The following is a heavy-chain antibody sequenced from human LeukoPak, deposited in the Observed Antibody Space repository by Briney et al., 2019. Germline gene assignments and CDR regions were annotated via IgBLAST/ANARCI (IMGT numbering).Heavy chain of an antibody. CDR1: GGSISSYY. V-gene: IGHV4-4*07. Sequence: PSETLSLTCTVSGGSISSYYWSWIRQPAGKGLEWIGRVYPNGGTNYNSSLKSRVTMSVDASKNQFSLKLSSVTAADSAVYYCARVPRYCSGGNCYSEYYFDYWGQGTLVTVSS. CDR2: VYPNGGT. J-gene: IGHJ4*02. CDR3: ARVPRYCSGGNCYSEYYFDY. D-gene: IGHD2-15*01.